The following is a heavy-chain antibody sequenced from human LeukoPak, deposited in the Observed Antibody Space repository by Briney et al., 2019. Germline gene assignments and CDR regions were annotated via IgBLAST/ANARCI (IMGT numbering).Heavy chain of an antibody. CDR2: ISYRGST. J-gene: IGHJ3*02. V-gene: IGHV4-59*11. Sequence: PSETLSLTCTVSGDSFSSHYWTWIRQPPGKGLEWIGYISYRGSTNYNPSLKGRVTISIDTSKNQFSLKLSSVTAAGTAVYYCARDLITVTKGFDIWSQGTMVSVSS. CDR1: GDSFSSHY. CDR3: ARDLITVTKGFDI. D-gene: IGHD4-17*01.